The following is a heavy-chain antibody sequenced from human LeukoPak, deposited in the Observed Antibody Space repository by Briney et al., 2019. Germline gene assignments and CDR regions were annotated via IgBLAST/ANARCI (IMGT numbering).Heavy chain of an antibody. V-gene: IGHV1-3*03. CDR3: ARTDSSRGWFDP. D-gene: IGHD3-22*01. Sequence: ASVKVSCKASGYTFTSYAMHWVRQAPGQRLEWMGWINAGNGNTKYSQEFQGRVTITRDTSASTAYMELSSLRSEDMAVYYCARTDSSRGWFDPWGQGTLVTVSS. CDR2: INAGNGNT. J-gene: IGHJ5*02. CDR1: GYTFTSYA.